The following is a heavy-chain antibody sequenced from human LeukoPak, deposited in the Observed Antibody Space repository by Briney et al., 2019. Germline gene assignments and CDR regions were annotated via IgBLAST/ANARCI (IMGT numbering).Heavy chain of an antibody. D-gene: IGHD2-15*01. CDR2: IIPIFGTA. CDR3: ARDDCSGGSCYSYTLYYYGMDV. V-gene: IGHV1-69*13. Sequence: SVKVSCKASGGTFSSYAISWVRQAPGQGLEWMGGIIPIFGTANYAQKFQGRVTITADESTSTAYMELSSLRSEDTAVYYCARDDCSGGSCYSYTLYYYGMDVWGQGTLVTVSS. J-gene: IGHJ6*02. CDR1: GGTFSSYA.